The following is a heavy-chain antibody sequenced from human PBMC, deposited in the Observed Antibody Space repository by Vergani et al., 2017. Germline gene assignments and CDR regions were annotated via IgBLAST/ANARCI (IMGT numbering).Heavy chain of an antibody. CDR1: GFTFSSYA. J-gene: IGHJ4*02. D-gene: IGHD3-22*01. CDR2: ISGSGGST. CDR3: AKVYYDSSGYYSGYFDY. Sequence: EVQLLESGGGLVQPGGSLRLSCAASGFTFSSYAMSWVRQAPGKGLEWVSAISGSGGSTYYADSVKGRFTISRDKSKNTLYLQMNSLRAEDTAVYYCAKVYYDSSGYYSGYFDYWGQGTLVTVSS. V-gene: IGHV3-23*01.